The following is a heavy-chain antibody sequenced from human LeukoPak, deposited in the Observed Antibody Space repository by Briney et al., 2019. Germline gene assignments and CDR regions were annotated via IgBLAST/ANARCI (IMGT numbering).Heavy chain of an antibody. Sequence: GGSLRLSCAASGFTFSSYWMSWVRQAPGKGLEWVATIKQDGSEKYYVDSVKGRFTISRDNSKNTLFLQMNSLRAEDTAVYYCAKRVSGWYQIDYWGQGTLVTVSS. CDR1: GFTFSSYW. CDR2: IKQDGSEK. V-gene: IGHV3-7*03. J-gene: IGHJ4*02. CDR3: AKRVSGWYQIDY. D-gene: IGHD6-19*01.